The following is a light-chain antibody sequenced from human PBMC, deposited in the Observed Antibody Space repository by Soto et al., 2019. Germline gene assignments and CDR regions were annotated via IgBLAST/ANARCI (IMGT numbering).Light chain of an antibody. CDR1: QSVSSY. V-gene: IGKV3-15*01. Sequence: EIVMTQSPATLSVSPGERATLSCRASQSVSSYLAWYQQKPGQAPRVLIFGASTRATGIPARFSGSGSGTEFTLTISSLQSEDFADYYCQQYKDWPLTFGGGTKVDIK. J-gene: IGKJ4*01. CDR2: GAS. CDR3: QQYKDWPLT.